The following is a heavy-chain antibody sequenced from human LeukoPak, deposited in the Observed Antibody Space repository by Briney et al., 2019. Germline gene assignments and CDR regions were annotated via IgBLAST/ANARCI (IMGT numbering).Heavy chain of an antibody. CDR3: AYSSGYYYPLGY. J-gene: IGHJ4*02. Sequence: ASVKVSCKASGYTFTGYYMHWVRQAPGQGLEWMGWINPNSGGTNYAQKFQGRVTMTRDTSISTAYMELSRLRSDDTAAYYCAYSSGYYYPLGYWGQGTLVTVSS. V-gene: IGHV1-2*02. D-gene: IGHD3-22*01. CDR1: GYTFTGYY. CDR2: INPNSGGT.